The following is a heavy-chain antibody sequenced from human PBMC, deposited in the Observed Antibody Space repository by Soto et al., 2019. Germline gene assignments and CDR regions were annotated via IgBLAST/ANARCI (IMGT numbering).Heavy chain of an antibody. CDR3: ARGPRGYDSSGYYYFDY. CDR1: GFTFCSYA. CDR2: ISYDGRNK. J-gene: IGHJ4*02. D-gene: IGHD3-22*01. Sequence: QVPLLESGGRVVQPWRSLRLSCAASGFTFCSYAMHWFRQAPGMGLEWVAVISYDGRNKYYADSVKGRFTISRDNSKNTLYLQMNSLRAEDTAVYYCARGPRGYDSSGYYYFDYWGQGTLVTVSS. V-gene: IGHV3-30*04.